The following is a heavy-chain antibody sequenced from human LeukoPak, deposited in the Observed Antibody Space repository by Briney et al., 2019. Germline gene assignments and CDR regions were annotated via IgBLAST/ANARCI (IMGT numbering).Heavy chain of an antibody. Sequence: ASVKVSCKASGYIFIGYYIHWVRQAPGQGLEWMGWINPRSGGTKYAQGFQGRVTMTRDTSINTAYVDLSSLISDDTAVYYCARADWFVGTTQYFDYWGQGTLVTVTS. CDR3: ARADWFVGTTQYFDY. CDR2: INPRSGGT. CDR1: GYIFIGYY. V-gene: IGHV1-2*02. J-gene: IGHJ4*02. D-gene: IGHD1-14*01.